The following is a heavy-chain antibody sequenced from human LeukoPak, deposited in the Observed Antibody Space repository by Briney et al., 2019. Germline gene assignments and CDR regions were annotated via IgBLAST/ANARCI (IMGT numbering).Heavy chain of an antibody. D-gene: IGHD2-2*01. CDR1: GFIFRNYA. Sequence: GGSLRLSCAASGFIFRNYAMSWVRQAPGKGLEWVSLFSIGGATTYYADSVKGRFTISRDNSKNTLYLQMNSLRVEDTAVYYCAIREYQLLPFDYWGQGTLVTASS. CDR3: AIREYQLLPFDY. CDR2: FSIGGATT. V-gene: IGHV3-23*01. J-gene: IGHJ4*02.